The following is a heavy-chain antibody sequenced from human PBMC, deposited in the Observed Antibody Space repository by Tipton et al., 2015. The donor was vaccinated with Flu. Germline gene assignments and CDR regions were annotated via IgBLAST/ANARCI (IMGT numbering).Heavy chain of an antibody. CDR1: GFNFSNYW. CDR2: IKQDGSEM. CDR3: ARAMELG. J-gene: IGHJ4*02. Sequence: SLRLSCAASGFNFSNYWMNWVRQAPGKGLEWVANIKQDGSEMYYVDSVKGRFTISRDNAKNSVFLQMNSLRAEDTAVYYCARAMELGWGQGTLVTVSS. D-gene: IGHD1-7*01. V-gene: IGHV3-7*01.